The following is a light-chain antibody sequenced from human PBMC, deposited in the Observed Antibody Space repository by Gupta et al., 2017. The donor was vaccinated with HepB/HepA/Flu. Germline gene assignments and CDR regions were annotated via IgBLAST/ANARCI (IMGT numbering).Light chain of an antibody. J-gene: IGKJ3*01. CDR2: GAS. V-gene: IGKV3-20*01. Sequence: DIVLTQSPGTLSLSPGERATLSCWASQSVSSNYLAWYQQKPGQAPRLLIFGASSRATGIPDMFSGSWSGTDFTLTISRLEPGDFAVYYCQQYGSSPFTFGPGTKVDIK. CDR1: QSVSSNY. CDR3: QQYGSSPFT.